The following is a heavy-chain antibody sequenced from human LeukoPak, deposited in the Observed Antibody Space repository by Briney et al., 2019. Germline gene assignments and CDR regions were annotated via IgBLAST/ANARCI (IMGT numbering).Heavy chain of an antibody. Sequence: PGGSLRLSCAASGFTFSSYAMSWVRQAPGEGLEWVSAITNSGGTTYYADSVKGRFTISRDNPKNTLYLQMNSLRAEDTAVYYCARDAIDSSGFDFDYWGQGTLVTVSS. CDR2: ITNSGGTT. CDR1: GFTFSSYA. D-gene: IGHD3-22*01. V-gene: IGHV3-23*01. J-gene: IGHJ4*02. CDR3: ARDAIDSSGFDFDY.